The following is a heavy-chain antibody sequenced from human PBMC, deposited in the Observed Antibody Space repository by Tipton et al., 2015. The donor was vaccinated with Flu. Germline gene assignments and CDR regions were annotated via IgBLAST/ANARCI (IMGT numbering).Heavy chain of an antibody. CDR2: LFHSEAT. CDR3: ARREYSNYVSEPKSWFDP. V-gene: IGHV4-38-2*02. CDR1: GYFIGSGYY. Sequence: TLSLTCTVSGYFIGSGYYWGWFRQPPGKGLEWIGSLFHSEATNSNPSLRSRLTLSVDTSKNQFSLHLMSVTAADTAVYYCARREYSNYVSEPKSWFDPWGQGTLVTVSS. D-gene: IGHD6-6*01. J-gene: IGHJ5*02.